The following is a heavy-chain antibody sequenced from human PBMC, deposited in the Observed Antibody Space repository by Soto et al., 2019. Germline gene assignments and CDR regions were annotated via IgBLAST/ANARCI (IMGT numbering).Heavy chain of an antibody. CDR1: CGSISGSSYY. Sequence: LSLTCTVSCGSISGSSYYWGWIRQPPGKGLEWIGSIYYSGSTYYNPSLKSRVTISVDTSKNQFSLKLSSVTAADMAVYYCARPRAVAYNWFDPWGQGTLVTVSS. D-gene: IGHD6-19*01. J-gene: IGHJ5*02. V-gene: IGHV4-39*01. CDR3: ARPRAVAYNWFDP. CDR2: IYYSGST.